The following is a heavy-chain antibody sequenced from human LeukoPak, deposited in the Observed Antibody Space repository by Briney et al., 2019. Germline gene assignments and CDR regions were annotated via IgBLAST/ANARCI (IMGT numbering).Heavy chain of an antibody. D-gene: IGHD5-24*01. J-gene: IGHJ5*02. CDR3: ARSSVETAPISNWFDP. Sequence: SQTLSLTCAISGDSVSSNSAAWNWIRQSPSRGLEWLGRTYYRSKWYNDYAISVKSRITINPDTSKNQISLQLNSVTPEDTGVYYCARSSVETAPISNWFDPWGQGTLVTVSS. CDR2: TYYRSKWYN. V-gene: IGHV6-1*01. CDR1: GDSVSSNSAA.